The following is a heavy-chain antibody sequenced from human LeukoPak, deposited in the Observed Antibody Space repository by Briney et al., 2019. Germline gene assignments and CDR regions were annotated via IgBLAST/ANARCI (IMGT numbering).Heavy chain of an antibody. V-gene: IGHV3-53*01. CDR3: ARENHGPLDY. CDR2: IYSGGST. CDR1: GFTVSSNY. Sequence: GGSLRLSCAASGFTVSSNYMSWVRQAPGKGLEWVSVIYSGGSTYYADSVKGRFTISRDNSKNTLYLQMNSLRAEDTAVYHCARENHGPLDYWGQGTLVTVSS. J-gene: IGHJ4*02.